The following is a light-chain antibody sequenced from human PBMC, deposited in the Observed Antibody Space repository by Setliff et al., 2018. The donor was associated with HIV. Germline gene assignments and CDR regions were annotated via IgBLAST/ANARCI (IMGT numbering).Light chain of an antibody. V-gene: IGKV3-11*01. CDR3: QQRSDWPIT. CDR1: RSVSGY. J-gene: IGKJ5*01. CDR2: DAS. Sequence: EIVLTQSPATLSLSPGERATLSCRASRSVSGYLAWYQQKPGQAPRLLIYDASNRATGIPARFSGSGSGTDFTLTISSLEPEDFAVYYCQQRSDWPITFGQGTRLEI.